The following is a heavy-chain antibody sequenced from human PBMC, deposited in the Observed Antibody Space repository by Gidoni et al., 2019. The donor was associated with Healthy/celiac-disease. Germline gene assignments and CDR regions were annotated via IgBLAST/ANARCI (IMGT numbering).Heavy chain of an antibody. J-gene: IGHJ4*02. CDR1: DFTFGDYA. D-gene: IGHD3-16*01. V-gene: IGHV3-49*04. CDR3: TGEGPPLFGN. CDR2: IRSKAYGGTT. Sequence: EVQLVKSGGGLVQPGRSLRLSCTASDFTFGDYAMSCVRQAPGKGLEWVGFIRSKAYGGTTEYAASVKGRFTISRDDSKSIDYLQMNSLKTEDTAVYYCTGEGPPLFGNWGQGTLVTVSS.